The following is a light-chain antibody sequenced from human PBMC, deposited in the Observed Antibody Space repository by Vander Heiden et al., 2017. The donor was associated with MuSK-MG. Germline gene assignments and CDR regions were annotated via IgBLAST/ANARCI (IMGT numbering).Light chain of an antibody. V-gene: IGLV1-44*01. J-gene: IGLJ1*01. CDR3: AAWDDSLIYV. Sequence: QSVLTQPPSASGTPGQRVPLPCSGSSAKIGSNNVNWYQQLPGTAPKLLIYSNNQRPSGVPDRFSGSKSGTSASLAIRGLQSEDEADYYCAAWDDSLIYVFGTGTKVTVL. CDR1: SAKIGSNN. CDR2: SNN.